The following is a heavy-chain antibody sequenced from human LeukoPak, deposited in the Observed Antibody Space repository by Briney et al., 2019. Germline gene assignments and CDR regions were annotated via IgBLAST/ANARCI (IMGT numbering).Heavy chain of an antibody. Sequence: GGSLRLSCAASGFTFSNHWMHWVRQVPGKGLMWVSRINRGGSRTDYADSVKGRFTISRDDAKNTLYLQLNSLRAEDTAVYFCARGGSDTAMAHDYWGQGTLVTVSS. J-gene: IGHJ4*02. CDR2: INRGGSRT. CDR3: ARGGSDTAMAHDY. D-gene: IGHD5-18*01. V-gene: IGHV3-74*01. CDR1: GFTFSNHW.